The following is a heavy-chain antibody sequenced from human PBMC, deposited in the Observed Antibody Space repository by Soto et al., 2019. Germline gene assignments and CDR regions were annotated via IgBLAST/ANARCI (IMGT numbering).Heavy chain of an antibody. Sequence: ASVEVSCKASGYTFTTYDINWVRQATGQGLEWMGWMNPNSGNTGYAQKFQGRVTMTRNTSISTAYMELSSLRSEDTAVYYCARAPVQLPLYYGMDVWGQGTTVTVSS. CDR2: MNPNSGNT. V-gene: IGHV1-8*01. J-gene: IGHJ6*02. CDR3: ARAPVQLPLYYGMDV. CDR1: GYTFTTYD. D-gene: IGHD2-2*01.